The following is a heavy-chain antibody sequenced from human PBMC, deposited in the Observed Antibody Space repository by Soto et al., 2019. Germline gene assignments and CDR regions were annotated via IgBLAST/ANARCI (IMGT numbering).Heavy chain of an antibody. CDR1: GGSISSGGYY. D-gene: IGHD4-17*01. V-gene: IGHV4-31*03. CDR3: ARALTVHDAFDI. Sequence: SETLSLTCTVSGGSISSGGYYWSWIRQHPGKGLEWIGYIYYSGSTYYTPSLKSRVTISVDTSKNQFSLKLSSVTAADTAVYYCARALTVHDAFDIWGQGTMVTVSS. CDR2: IYYSGST. J-gene: IGHJ3*02.